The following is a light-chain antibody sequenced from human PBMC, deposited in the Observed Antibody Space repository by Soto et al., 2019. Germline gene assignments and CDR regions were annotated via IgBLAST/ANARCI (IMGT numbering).Light chain of an antibody. CDR3: QSYDSSLSGWV. CDR2: GNS. CDR1: SSNIGAGYD. J-gene: IGLJ3*02. V-gene: IGLV1-40*01. Sequence: QSVLTQPPSVSGATGQRVTISCTGSSSNIGAGYDVHWYQQLPGTAPKLLIYGNSNRPSGVPDRFSGSKSVTSASLAITGLQAEDEAYYYCQSYDSSLSGWVFGGGTQLTVL.